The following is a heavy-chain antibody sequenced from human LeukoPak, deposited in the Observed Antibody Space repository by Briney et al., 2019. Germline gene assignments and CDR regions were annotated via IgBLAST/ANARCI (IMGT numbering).Heavy chain of an antibody. CDR1: GGSISSSSYY. D-gene: IGHD6-19*01. Sequence: PSETLSLTCTVSGGSISSSSYYWGWIRQPPGKGLEWIGSIYYSGSTYYNPSLKSRVTISVDTSKNQFSLKLSSVTAADTAVYYCARVGRVSGWYNWFDPWGQGTLVTVSS. V-gene: IGHV4-39*07. J-gene: IGHJ5*02. CDR2: IYYSGST. CDR3: ARVGRVSGWYNWFDP.